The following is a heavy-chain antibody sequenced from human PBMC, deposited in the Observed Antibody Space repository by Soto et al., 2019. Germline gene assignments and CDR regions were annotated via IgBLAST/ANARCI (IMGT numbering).Heavy chain of an antibody. J-gene: IGHJ4*02. CDR3: ATVRSYSYHPQELDY. V-gene: IGHV1-69*05. CDR1: GGTFSNYA. CDR2: IILPFGTA. Sequence: SVKVSCTASGGTFSNYAISWVRQAPGQGLEWMGGIILPFGTANYAQKLQGRVTLTTDTSTRTAYMELRSLRSDDTAVYYCATVRSYSYHPQELDYWGQGTLVTVSS. D-gene: IGHD5-18*01.